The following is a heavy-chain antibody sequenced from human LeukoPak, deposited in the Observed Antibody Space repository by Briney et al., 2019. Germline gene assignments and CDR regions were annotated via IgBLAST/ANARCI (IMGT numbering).Heavy chain of an antibody. Sequence: SETLSLTCTVSGYSISSGYYWGWIRQPAGKGLEWIGRIYTSGTTHDNPSLKSRVTMSVDTSKNQVSLKVSSVTAADTAVYYCARQDSKVGAYTGPYYFDYWGQGTLVTVSS. CDR1: GYSISSGYY. D-gene: IGHD1-26*01. J-gene: IGHJ4*02. CDR2: IYTSGTT. CDR3: ARQDSKVGAYTGPYYFDY. V-gene: IGHV4-4*07.